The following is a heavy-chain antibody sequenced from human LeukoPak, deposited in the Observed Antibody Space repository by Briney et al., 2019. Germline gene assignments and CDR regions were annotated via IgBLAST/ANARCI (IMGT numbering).Heavy chain of an antibody. CDR1: GFTFSSYA. Sequence: PGGSLRLSCAASGFTFSSYAMSWVRQAPGKGLEWVSGISWNSGSIGYADSVKGRFTISRDNAKNSLYLQMNSLRAEDTALYYCAKDSAVAGLSFDYWGQGTLVTVSS. V-gene: IGHV3-9*01. CDR2: ISWNSGSI. J-gene: IGHJ4*02. CDR3: AKDSAVAGLSFDY. D-gene: IGHD6-19*01.